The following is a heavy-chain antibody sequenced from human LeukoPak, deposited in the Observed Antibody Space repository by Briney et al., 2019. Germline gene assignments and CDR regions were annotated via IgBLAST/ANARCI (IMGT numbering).Heavy chain of an antibody. CDR3: ARDQMDIVVVVAATGGFDY. CDR1: GXSFSGYY. J-gene: IGHJ4*02. V-gene: IGHV4-34*01. Sequence: PSETLSLTCAVYGXSFSGYYWSWIRQPPGKGLEWIGEINHSGSTNYNPSLKSRVTISVDTSKNQFSLKLSSVTAADTAVYYCARDQMDIVVVVAATGGFDYWGQGTLVTVSS. D-gene: IGHD2-15*01. CDR2: INHSGST.